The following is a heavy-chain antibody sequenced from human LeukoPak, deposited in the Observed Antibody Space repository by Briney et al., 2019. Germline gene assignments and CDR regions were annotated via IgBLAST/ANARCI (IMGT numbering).Heavy chain of an antibody. Sequence: GGSLRLSCAASGFTFSSYCMHWVRQAPGKGVVGVSRINSDGSSTNYADSVKGGFTVSREGDRNALYLQMNSLRAGDTAVYYCVREARRYHYTYFDYWGQGTLVTVSS. CDR2: INSDGSST. D-gene: IGHD4-11*01. J-gene: IGHJ4*02. CDR3: VREARRYHYTYFDY. CDR1: GFTFSSYC. V-gene: IGHV3-74*01.